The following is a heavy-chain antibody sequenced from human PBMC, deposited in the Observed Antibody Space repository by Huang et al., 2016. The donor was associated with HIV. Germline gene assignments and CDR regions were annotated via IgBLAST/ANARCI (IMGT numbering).Heavy chain of an antibody. Sequence: EVQLVESGGDLVQPGGSLRLSCAASGFTFSNFWMSWVRQAAGKGLDWVANIKQDGGEKYYVDSVKGRFNIARDNGDKSLYLQMNSLRAEDTAVYYCAQGGYSYGFWGQGTLVTVSS. CDR3: AQGGYSYGF. J-gene: IGHJ4*02. CDR2: IKQDGGEK. D-gene: IGHD5-18*01. CDR1: GFTFSNFW. V-gene: IGHV3-7*01.